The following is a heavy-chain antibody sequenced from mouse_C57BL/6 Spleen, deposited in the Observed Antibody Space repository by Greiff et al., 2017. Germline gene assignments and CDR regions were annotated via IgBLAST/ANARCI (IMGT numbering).Heavy chain of an antibody. CDR2: IDPETGGT. CDR1: GYTFTDYE. D-gene: IGHD2-12*01. V-gene: IGHV1-15*01. CDR3: TRLSPSYNYDYFDY. J-gene: IGHJ2*01. Sequence: QVQLKQSGAELARPGASVTLSCKASGYTFTDYEMHWVKQTPVHGLEWIGAIDPETGGTAYNQKFKGKAILTADKSSSTAYMEIRSLTSEDSAVYYYTRLSPSYNYDYFDYWGQGTTPTVSS.